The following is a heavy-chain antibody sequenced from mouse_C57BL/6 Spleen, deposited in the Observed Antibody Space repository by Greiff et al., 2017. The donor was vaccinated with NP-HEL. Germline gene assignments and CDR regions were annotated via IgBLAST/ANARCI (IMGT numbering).Heavy chain of an antibody. V-gene: IGHV1-42*01. D-gene: IGHD2-2*01. CDR2: INPSTGGT. Sequence: VQLKQSGPGLVKPGASVKISCKASGYSFTGYYMNWVKQSPEKSLEWIGEINPSTGGTTYNQKFKAKATLTVDKSSSTAYMQLKSLTSEDSAVYYCARSRGYDGIYYAMDYWGQGTSVTVSS. CDR1: GYSFTGYY. CDR3: ARSRGYDGIYYAMDY. J-gene: IGHJ4*01.